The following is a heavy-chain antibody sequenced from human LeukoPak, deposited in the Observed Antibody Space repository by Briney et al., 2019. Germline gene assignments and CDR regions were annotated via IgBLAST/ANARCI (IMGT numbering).Heavy chain of an antibody. Sequence: PSETLSLTCTVSGGSISSNFWSWIRQPPGKGLEYIGYIYNSGTTNYNPSLKSRVTISVDTSKNQFSLKLSSVTAADTAVYYCARDLDGSGIVGYWGQGTLVTVSS. CDR3: ARDLDGSGIVGY. CDR1: GGSISSNF. J-gene: IGHJ4*02. D-gene: IGHD3-10*01. CDR2: IYNSGTT. V-gene: IGHV4-4*08.